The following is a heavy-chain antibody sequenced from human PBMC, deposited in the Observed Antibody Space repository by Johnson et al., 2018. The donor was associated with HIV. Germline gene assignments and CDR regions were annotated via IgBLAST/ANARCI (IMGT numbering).Heavy chain of an antibody. Sequence: QVQLVESGGGLVKPGGSLRLSCAASGFTFSSYGMHWVRQAPGKGLEWVAVISYDGSNKYYADSVKGRFTISRDNSKNTLYLQMNSLRAEDTAVYYCAKGHDILTGYYFDAFDIWGQGTMVTVSS. CDR3: AKGHDILTGYYFDAFDI. J-gene: IGHJ3*02. CDR2: ISYDGSNK. D-gene: IGHD3-9*01. CDR1: GFTFSSYG. V-gene: IGHV3-30*18.